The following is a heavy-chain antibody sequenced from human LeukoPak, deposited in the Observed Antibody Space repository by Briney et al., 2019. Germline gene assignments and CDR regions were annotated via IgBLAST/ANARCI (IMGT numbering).Heavy chain of an antibody. V-gene: IGHV4-59*01. J-gene: IGHJ6*02. CDR2: IYYSGST. CDR1: GGSISSYY. D-gene: IGHD3/OR15-3a*01. CDR3: ARVLHSHYYGMDV. Sequence: SETLSLTCTVSGGSISSYYWSWIRQPPGKGLEWIGYIYYSGSTNYNPSLKSRVTISVDTSKNQFSLKLSSVTAADTAVYYCARVLHSHYYGMDVWGQGTMVTVSS.